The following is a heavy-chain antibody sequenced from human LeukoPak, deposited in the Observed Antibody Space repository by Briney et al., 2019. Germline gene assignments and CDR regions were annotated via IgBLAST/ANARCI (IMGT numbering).Heavy chain of an antibody. D-gene: IGHD5-12*01. V-gene: IGHV1-8*01. CDR3: ARGTGSWLRLTRWFDP. Sequence: ASVTVSCKPSGYTFTSYDINWVRQATGQGLEWMGWMNPNSGYTDYAQKFQGRVTMTRNTSISTAYMELSSLVSEDTAVYYCARGTGSWLRLTRWFDPWGQGTLVTVSS. J-gene: IGHJ5*02. CDR1: GYTFTSYD. CDR2: MNPNSGYT.